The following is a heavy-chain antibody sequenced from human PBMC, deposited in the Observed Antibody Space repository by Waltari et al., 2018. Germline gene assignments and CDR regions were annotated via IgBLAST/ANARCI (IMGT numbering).Heavy chain of an antibody. J-gene: IGHJ2*01. CDR3: ARDASYPHWFYDL. V-gene: IGHV1-8*01. CDR2: LNPNIENR. Sequence: QEQLVQSGAEVREPGASVKVSCMASGYAFNTYDINWVRQAPGRRLEWMGWLNPNIENRGYAQQFQGRLIMTSNSAIGTAYMELTSLTSDDTAVYYCARDASYPHWFYDLWGRGTLVTVSS. CDR1: GYAFNTYD.